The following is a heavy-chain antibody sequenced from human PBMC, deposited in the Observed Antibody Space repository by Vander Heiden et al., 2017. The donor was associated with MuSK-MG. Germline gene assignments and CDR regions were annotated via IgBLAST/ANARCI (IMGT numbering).Heavy chain of an antibody. CDR3: AKGGYSFYYYMDV. D-gene: IGHD5-18*01. CDR2: ISGSGGST. J-gene: IGHJ6*03. CDR1: GFTFSSYA. Sequence: EVQRLESGGGLVQPGGSLRLSCAASGFTFSSYAMSWVRQAPGEGLEWVSAISGSGGSTYYADSVKGRFTISRDNSKNTLYLQMNSLRAEDTAVYYCAKGGYSFYYYMDVWGKGTTVTVSS. V-gene: IGHV3-23*01.